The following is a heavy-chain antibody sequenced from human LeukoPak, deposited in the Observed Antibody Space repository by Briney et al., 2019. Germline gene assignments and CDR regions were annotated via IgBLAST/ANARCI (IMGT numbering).Heavy chain of an antibody. CDR1: GFTFSSYA. Sequence: GGSLRLSCAASGFTFSSYAMSWVRQAPGKRLEWVSAISGSGGSTYYADSVKGRFTTSRDNSKNTLYLQMNSLRAEDTAVYYCANLRIQLWLSTIGWGQGTLVTVSS. V-gene: IGHV3-23*01. D-gene: IGHD5-18*01. CDR3: ANLRIQLWLSTIG. J-gene: IGHJ4*02. CDR2: ISGSGGST.